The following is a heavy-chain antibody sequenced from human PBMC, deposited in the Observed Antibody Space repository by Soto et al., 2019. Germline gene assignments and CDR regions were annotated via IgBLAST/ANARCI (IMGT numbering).Heavy chain of an antibody. V-gene: IGHV4-31*03. CDR2: IYYSGST. J-gene: IGHJ4*02. Sequence: SETLSLTCTVSGGSISSGGYYWSWIRQHPGKGLEWIGYIYYSGSTYYNPSLKSRVTISVDTSKNQFSLKLSSVTAADTAVYYCARSGAGGRTYYYGSGSYWGLDYWGQGTLVTVSS. D-gene: IGHD3-10*01. CDR1: GGSISSGGYY. CDR3: ARSGAGGRTYYYGSGSYWGLDY.